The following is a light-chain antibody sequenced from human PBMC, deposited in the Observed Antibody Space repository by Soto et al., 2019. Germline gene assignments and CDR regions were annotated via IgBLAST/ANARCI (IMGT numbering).Light chain of an antibody. CDR3: QQFHSFPIT. CDR1: QSITIW. CDR2: DAS. Sequence: DIQMPQSPSTLSASAGDRVTITCRASQSITIWLDWYQQKPGKAPQLLIYDASTLESGVPSRFSGSGSGTEFTLTINSLQPDDFATYYCQQFHSFPITFGQGTRLEIK. V-gene: IGKV1-5*01. J-gene: IGKJ5*01.